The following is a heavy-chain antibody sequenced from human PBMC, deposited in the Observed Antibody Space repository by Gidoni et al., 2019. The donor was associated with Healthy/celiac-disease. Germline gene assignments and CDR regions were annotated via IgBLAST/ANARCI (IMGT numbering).Heavy chain of an antibody. J-gene: IGHJ4*02. Sequence: QVQLVQSGADVKKPGSSVKVSCKASGGTFSSYAISWVRQAPGQGLEWMGGIIPIFGTANYAQKFQGRVTITADESTSTAYMELSSLRSEDTAMYYCAKSNDGVRYQLPIHFDSWGQGTLVTVSS. V-gene: IGHV1-69*01. CDR1: GGTFSSYA. D-gene: IGHD2-2*01. CDR3: AKSNDGVRYQLPIHFDS. CDR2: IIPIFGTA.